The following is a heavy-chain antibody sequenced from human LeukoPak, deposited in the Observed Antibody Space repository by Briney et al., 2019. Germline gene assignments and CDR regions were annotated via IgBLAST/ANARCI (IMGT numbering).Heavy chain of an antibody. V-gene: IGHV4-61*02. CDR3: ARLRLWFDY. Sequence: SETLSLTCTVSGGSISSGSYYWSWLRQPAGKGLEWIGRIYTSGSTNYNPSLKSRVTVSVDTSKNQFSLKLSSVTAADTAVYYCARLRLWFDYWGQGTPVTVSS. D-gene: IGHD5-18*01. CDR1: GGSISSGSYY. J-gene: IGHJ4*02. CDR2: IYTSGST.